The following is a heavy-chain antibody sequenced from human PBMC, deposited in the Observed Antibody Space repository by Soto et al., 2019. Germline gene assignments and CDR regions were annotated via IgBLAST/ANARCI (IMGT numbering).Heavy chain of an antibody. CDR1: GYSFTSDW. Sequence: GESLKISCNGSGYSFTSDWISWVGQMPGKGLEWMGRIDPSDSYTNYSPSFQGHVTISADKSISTAYLQWSSLKASDTAMYYCARTKNPYYYGMDVWGQGTTVTVSS. V-gene: IGHV5-10-1*01. CDR2: IDPSDSYT. J-gene: IGHJ6*02. CDR3: ARTKNPYYYGMDV.